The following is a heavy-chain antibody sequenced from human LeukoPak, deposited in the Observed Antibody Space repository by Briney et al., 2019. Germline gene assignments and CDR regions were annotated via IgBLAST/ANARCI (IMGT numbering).Heavy chain of an antibody. CDR3: ARERASHWNDGWFDP. J-gene: IGHJ5*02. CDR2: IQTSGST. V-gene: IGHV4-4*07. Sequence: KPSETLSLTCTVSGTSISSYYWNWIRQPAGKGPEWIGRIQTSGSTTYNPSLKSRVTMSLDTSKNQFSLKLTSVTAADTAVYYCARERASHWNDGWFDPWGQGTLVTVSS. CDR1: GTSISSYY. D-gene: IGHD1-1*01.